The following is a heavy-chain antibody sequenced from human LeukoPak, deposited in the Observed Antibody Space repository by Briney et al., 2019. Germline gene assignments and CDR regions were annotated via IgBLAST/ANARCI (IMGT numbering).Heavy chain of an antibody. CDR1: GYTFTGYY. D-gene: IGHD3-22*01. V-gene: IGHV1-2*06. J-gene: IGHJ1*01. Sequence: VASVKVSCKASGYTFTGYYMHWVRQAPGQGLEWMGRINPNSGGTNYAQKFQGRVTMTRDTSISTAYMELSRLRSDDTAVYYCARDLPESYYYDSSGYSFQHWGQGTLVTVSS. CDR3: ARDLPESYYYDSSGYSFQH. CDR2: INPNSGGT.